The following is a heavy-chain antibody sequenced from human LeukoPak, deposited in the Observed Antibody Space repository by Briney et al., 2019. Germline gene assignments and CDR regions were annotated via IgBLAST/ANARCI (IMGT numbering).Heavy chain of an antibody. V-gene: IGHV4-31*03. D-gene: IGHD3-10*01. CDR2: IYYSGST. J-gene: IGHJ4*02. Sequence: SQTLSLTCTVSGGSISSGGYYWNWIRQHPGKGLEWIGYIYYSGSTYYNPSLKSRVTISVDTSKNQFSLKLSSVTAADTAVYYCARVARNYYGSGSDTFDYWGQGTLVTVSS. CDR3: ARVARNYYGSGSDTFDY. CDR1: GGSISSGGYY.